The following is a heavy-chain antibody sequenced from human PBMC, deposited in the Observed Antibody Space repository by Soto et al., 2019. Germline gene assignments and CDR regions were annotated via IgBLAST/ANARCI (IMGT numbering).Heavy chain of an antibody. D-gene: IGHD1-26*01. CDR1: GFTFSNYG. Sequence: GGSLRLSCAASGFTFSNYGMHWVRQAPGKGLEWVAVISYDGSNKYYADSVKGQFAISRDNSKNTLYLQMNSLRAEDTAVYYCAKDLGSGSYLFDAFDIWGQGTMVTVSS. J-gene: IGHJ3*02. CDR3: AKDLGSGSYLFDAFDI. V-gene: IGHV3-30*18. CDR2: ISYDGSNK.